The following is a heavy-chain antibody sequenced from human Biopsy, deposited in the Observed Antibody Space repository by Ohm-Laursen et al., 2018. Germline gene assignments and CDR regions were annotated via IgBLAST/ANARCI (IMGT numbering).Heavy chain of an antibody. CDR1: GCTFTGQY. CDR2: INPHSGTT. J-gene: IGHJ1*01. V-gene: IGHV1-2*02. Sequence: EASVKVSCKASGCTFTGQYLHWVRQVPGQGLEWMGWINPHSGTTKLAQDFQGRVTMTRDTSITTAYMELRRLRSDDTAVYYCARGQDLRGGAEYFQHWGQGALVTVSS. CDR3: ARGQDLRGGAEYFQH. D-gene: IGHD2-15*01.